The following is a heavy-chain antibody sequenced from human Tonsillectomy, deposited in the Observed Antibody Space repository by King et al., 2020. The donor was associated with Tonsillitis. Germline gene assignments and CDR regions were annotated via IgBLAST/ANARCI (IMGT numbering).Heavy chain of an antibody. Sequence: VQLVESGGGLVKPGGSLRLSCAASGFTFSNAWMSWVRQAPGKGLEWGGRIKSKTDGGTTDYAAPVKGRFTISRDDSKNTLYLQMNSLKTEDTAVYYCTTGGRGDYSPVGLFDYWGQGTLVTVSS. J-gene: IGHJ4*02. CDR3: TTGGRGDYSPVGLFDY. V-gene: IGHV3-15*01. D-gene: IGHD4-17*01. CDR2: IKSKTDGGTT. CDR1: GFTFSNAW.